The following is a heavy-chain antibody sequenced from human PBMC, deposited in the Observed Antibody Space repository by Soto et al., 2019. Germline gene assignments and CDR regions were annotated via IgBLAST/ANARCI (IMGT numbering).Heavy chain of an antibody. Sequence: QVQLVQSGAEVKKPGSSVRVSCKASGGNFSNYAFTWVRQAPGQGLEWMGGIIPIFGTSNYAQRFQGRVTIQAGASMGTVYKELSSLRSEDTAIFYCAIPKGDDSSSWYEGELAYWGQGTLVTVSS. CDR1: GGNFSNYA. CDR2: IIPIFGTS. CDR3: AIPKGDDSSSWYEGELAY. J-gene: IGHJ4*02. V-gene: IGHV1-69*12. D-gene: IGHD6-13*01.